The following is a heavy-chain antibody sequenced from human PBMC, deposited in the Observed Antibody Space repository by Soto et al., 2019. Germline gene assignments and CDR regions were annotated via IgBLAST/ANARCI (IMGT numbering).Heavy chain of an antibody. CDR3: AREFKSSSGYYYAFDI. J-gene: IGHJ3*02. CDR1: GGSISSYY. D-gene: IGHD3-22*01. Sequence: SETLSLTCTVSGGSISSYYWSWIRQPPGKGLEWIGYIYYSGSTNYNPSLKSRVTISVDTSKNQFSLKLSSVTAADTAVYYCAREFKSSSGYYYAFDIWGQGTMVTVSS. V-gene: IGHV4-59*01. CDR2: IYYSGST.